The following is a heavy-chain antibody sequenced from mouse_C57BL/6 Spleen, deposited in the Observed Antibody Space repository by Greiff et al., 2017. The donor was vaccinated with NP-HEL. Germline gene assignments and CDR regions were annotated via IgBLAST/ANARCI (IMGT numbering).Heavy chain of an antibody. J-gene: IGHJ1*03. CDR3: ARYDGSSYGYFDV. D-gene: IGHD1-1*01. CDR2: IRNKANGYTT. V-gene: IGHV7-3*01. Sequence: EVKLLESGGGLVQPGGSLSLSCAASGFTFTDYYMSWVRQPPGKALEWLGFIRNKANGYTTEYSASVKGRFTISRDTSQSILYLQMNALRAEDSAAYDCARYDGSSYGYFDVWGTGTTVTVSS. CDR1: GFTFTDYY.